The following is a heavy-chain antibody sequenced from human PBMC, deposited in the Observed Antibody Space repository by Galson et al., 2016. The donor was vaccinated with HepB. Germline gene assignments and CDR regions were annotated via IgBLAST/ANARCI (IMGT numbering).Heavy chain of an antibody. Sequence: SETLSLTCKVSGGSVSRANYYWSWIRQPPGKGLEWIGNIYYSGSTNYNPSLKSRVTISVDTSKTQFSLKLSSVTAVDTAVYYCARTCGSDCYSPFDIWGHGTMVTVSS. CDR1: GGSVSRANYY. CDR3: ARTCGSDCYSPFDI. J-gene: IGHJ3*02. D-gene: IGHD2-21*02. CDR2: IYYSGST. V-gene: IGHV4-61*01.